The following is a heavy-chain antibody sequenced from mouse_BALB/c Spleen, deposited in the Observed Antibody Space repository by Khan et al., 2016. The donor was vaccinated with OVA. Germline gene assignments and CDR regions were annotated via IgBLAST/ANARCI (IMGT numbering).Heavy chain of an antibody. Sequence: VQRQESGPGLVAPSQSLSITCTVSGFSLTSYGVHWVRQPPGKGLEWLGVIWAGGSTNYNSALMSRLSISKDNSKSQVFFKMNSMQTDDTAMYYCARLEDIWGQGTTLTVSS. CDR3: ARLEDI. CDR2: IWAGGST. V-gene: IGHV2-9*02. J-gene: IGHJ2*01. D-gene: IGHD1-3*01. CDR1: GFSLTSYG.